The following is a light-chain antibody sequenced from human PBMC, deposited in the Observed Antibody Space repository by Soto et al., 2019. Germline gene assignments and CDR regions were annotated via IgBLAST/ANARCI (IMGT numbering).Light chain of an antibody. CDR3: QQYTTTPT. V-gene: IGKV3-20*01. J-gene: IGKJ2*01. CDR2: GAS. Sequence: IVLTQSPGTLSVSPGERATLFCRASQSVSTSLAWFHQKPGQAPRLLIHGASTRSSGVTDRFSGRGSGTDFTLTISRLEPDDFGVYYCQQYTTTPTVGQGTRLEIK. CDR1: QSVSTS.